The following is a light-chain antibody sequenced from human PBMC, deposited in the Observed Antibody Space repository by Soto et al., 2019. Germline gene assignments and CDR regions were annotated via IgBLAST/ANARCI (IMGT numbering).Light chain of an antibody. CDR3: QQSGSSSWT. CDR1: QSISNNF. CDR2: GAT. Sequence: DIVLTQSPGTLYLSPGAAATLSCRASQSISNNFLTWYQQKPGQAPRLLIYGATSRATGIPDRFSGSGSGTDFTLTISRPEPEDFAVYYCQQSGSSSWTFGQGTKVDI. J-gene: IGKJ1*01. V-gene: IGKV3-20*01.